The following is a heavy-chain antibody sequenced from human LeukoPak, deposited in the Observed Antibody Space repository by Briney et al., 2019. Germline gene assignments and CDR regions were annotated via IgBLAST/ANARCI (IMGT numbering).Heavy chain of an antibody. J-gene: IGHJ4*02. Sequence: PGGSLRLSCAASGFTFRSYSMHWVRQAPGKGLEWVANIKQDGSEKYYVDSVKGRFTISRDNAKNSLYLQMNSLRAEDTAVYYCARGNRVYPNWGQGTLVTVSS. V-gene: IGHV3-7*01. D-gene: IGHD6-13*01. CDR3: ARGNRVYPN. CDR2: IKQDGSEK. CDR1: GFTFRSYS.